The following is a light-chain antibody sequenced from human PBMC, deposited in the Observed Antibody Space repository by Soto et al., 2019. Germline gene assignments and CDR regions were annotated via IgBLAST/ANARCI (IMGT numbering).Light chain of an antibody. Sequence: EIVMTQSPATLSVSPGERATLSCRASQSVSSNFAWYQQKPGQAPSLLIYGASTRATGIPARFSGSGSGTEFTLTISSLQSEDFAVYYCQQYNNWPPNTFGQGTKLEIK. CDR1: QSVSSN. CDR3: QQYNNWPPNT. V-gene: IGKV3-15*01. J-gene: IGKJ2*01. CDR2: GAS.